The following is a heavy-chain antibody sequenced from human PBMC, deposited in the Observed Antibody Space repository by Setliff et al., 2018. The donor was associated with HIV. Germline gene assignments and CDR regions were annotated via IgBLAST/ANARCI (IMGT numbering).Heavy chain of an antibody. V-gene: IGHV3-48*03. Sequence: PGGSLRLSCAASGFRFSYYGMNWVRDVPGKGLEWLSYIASSDDIKYYADSVKGRFTVSRDNAKNSLFLQMNSLRVEDTALYYCAREQGRRVEYWGQGTQVTVSS. CDR2: IASSDDIK. CDR3: AREQGRRVEY. CDR1: GFRFSYYG. J-gene: IGHJ4*02.